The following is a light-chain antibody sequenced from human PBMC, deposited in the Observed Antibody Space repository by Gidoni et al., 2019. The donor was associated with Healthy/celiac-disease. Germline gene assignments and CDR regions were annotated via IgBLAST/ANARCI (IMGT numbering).Light chain of an antibody. Sequence: DIVMTQSPDSLALSLGERATINCKSSQSVLYSSNNKNYLAWYQQKTGQPPKLLIYWASTRESGVPDRFSGRGSGTDFTLTISSLQAEDVAVYDCQQYYSTPQTFGQGTKVEIK. CDR3: QQYYSTPQT. CDR1: QSVLYSSNNKNY. CDR2: WAS. J-gene: IGKJ1*01. V-gene: IGKV4-1*01.